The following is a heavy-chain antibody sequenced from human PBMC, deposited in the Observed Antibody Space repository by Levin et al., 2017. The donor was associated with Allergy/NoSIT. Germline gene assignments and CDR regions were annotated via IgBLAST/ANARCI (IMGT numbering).Heavy chain of an antibody. Sequence: GESLKISCAASGLTFSRYGMSWVRQAPGKGLEWVSVISNSGDTTYYADFVKGRFTTSRDNSKNTLYLQMNSLRAEDTAVYYCAKDVTTGYYYYYGMDVWGQGTTVTVSS. CDR2: ISNSGDTT. CDR1: GLTFSRYG. D-gene: IGHD1-1*01. J-gene: IGHJ6*02. CDR3: AKDVTTGYYYYYGMDV. V-gene: IGHV3-23*01.